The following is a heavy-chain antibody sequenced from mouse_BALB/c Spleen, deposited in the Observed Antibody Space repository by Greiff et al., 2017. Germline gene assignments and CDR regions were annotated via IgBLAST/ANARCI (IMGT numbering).Heavy chain of an antibody. V-gene: IGHV5-17*02. D-gene: IGHD1-1*01. Sequence: EVKLVESGGGLVQPGGSRKLSCAASGFTFSSFGMHWVRQAPEKGLEWVAYISSGSSTIYYADTVKGRFTISRDNPKNTLFLQMTSLRSEDTAMYYCATTVVATGAMDYWGQGTSVTVSS. CDR1: GFTFSSFG. CDR3: ATTVVATGAMDY. CDR2: ISSGSSTI. J-gene: IGHJ4*01.